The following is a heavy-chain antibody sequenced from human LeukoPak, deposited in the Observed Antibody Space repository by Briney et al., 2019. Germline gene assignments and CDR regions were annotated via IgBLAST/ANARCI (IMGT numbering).Heavy chain of an antibody. CDR1: GFTFSNAW. CDR2: IKSKTDGGTT. Sequence: GGSLRLSCAASGFTFSNAWMSWVRQAPGKGLEWVGRIKSKTDGGTTDYAAPVKGRFTISRDDSKNTLYLQMNSLKTEDTAVYYCTTGLGPTYYDFWSGYFRGHFDYWGQGTLVTVSS. V-gene: IGHV3-15*01. J-gene: IGHJ4*02. D-gene: IGHD3-3*01. CDR3: TTGLGPTYYDFWSGYFRGHFDY.